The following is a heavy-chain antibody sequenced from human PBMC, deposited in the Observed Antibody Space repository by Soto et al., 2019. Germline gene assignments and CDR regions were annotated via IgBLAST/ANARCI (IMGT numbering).Heavy chain of an antibody. Sequence: QVQLVQSGAEVKKPGSSVKVSCKASGGTFSSFTINWVRQAPGQGLEWMGGIIPIYGTANYAQKFQGRVTITADASTRTAYMELSSLRSEDTAVYYCAKDRRADWESYYYYAMDVWGQGTTVTVSS. D-gene: IGHD1-26*01. CDR3: AKDRRADWESYYYYAMDV. CDR2: IIPIYGTA. J-gene: IGHJ6*02. V-gene: IGHV1-69*01. CDR1: GGTFSSFT.